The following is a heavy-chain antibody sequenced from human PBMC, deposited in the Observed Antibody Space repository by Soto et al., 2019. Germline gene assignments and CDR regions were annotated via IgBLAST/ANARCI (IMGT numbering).Heavy chain of an antibody. D-gene: IGHD4-17*01. CDR1: GYTFTSYA. V-gene: IGHV1-3*01. J-gene: IGHJ4*02. CDR3: ARDLRDYPLGNYFDY. Sequence: GASVKVSCKASGYTFTSYAMHWVRQAPGQRLEWMGWINAGNGNTKYSQKFQGRVTITRDTSASTAYMELSSLRSEDTAVYYCARDLRDYPLGNYFDYWGQGTLVTVSS. CDR2: INAGNGNT.